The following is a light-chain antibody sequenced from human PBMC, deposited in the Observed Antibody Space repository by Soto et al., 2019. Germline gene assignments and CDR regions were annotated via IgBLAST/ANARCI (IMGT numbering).Light chain of an antibody. CDR2: LGS. V-gene: IGKV2-28*01. CDR1: QNLLHSDGFNY. CDR3: MQAIQTRT. Sequence: IVMTQSPLSLPVTPGEPASISCRSSQNLLHSDGFNYLDWYLQKPGQSPQLLIFLGSYRASGGPDRFSGSGSGTEFALRISRVEAEDVGVYYCMQAIQTRTFGPGTKVEIK. J-gene: IGKJ1*01.